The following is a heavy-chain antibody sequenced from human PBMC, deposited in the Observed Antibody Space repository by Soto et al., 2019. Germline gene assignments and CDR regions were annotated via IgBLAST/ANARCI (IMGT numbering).Heavy chain of an antibody. V-gene: IGHV1-2*02. CDR2: INANSGGT. CDR1: GYTFTGYY. D-gene: IGHD6-19*01. CDR3: ARAGVDSSGWYEVWFDP. J-gene: IGHJ5*02. Sequence: QVQLVQSGAEVKKPGASVKVSCKASGYTFTGYYMHWVRQAPGQGLEWMGWINANSGGTNYAQKFQGRFTMTRDTSISTAYMELSRLRSDDTAVYYCARAGVDSSGWYEVWFDPWGQGTLVTVSS.